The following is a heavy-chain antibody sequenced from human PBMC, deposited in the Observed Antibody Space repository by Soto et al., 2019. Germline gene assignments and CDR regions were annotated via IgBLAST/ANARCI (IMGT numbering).Heavy chain of an antibody. D-gene: IGHD3-10*01. CDR2: IFHGGGT. CDR1: GDSVSSDDYY. Sequence: SETLSLTCTVYGDSVSSDDYYWTWVRQPPGKGLEWVGYIFHGGGTNYNPSLKSRLVIWVDRSKNQFSLRLTSVTAADTAVYFCARAHLTVARGVIDCFDPWGQGTMVTVSS. V-gene: IGHV4-61*08. CDR3: ARAHLTVARGVIDCFDP. J-gene: IGHJ5*02.